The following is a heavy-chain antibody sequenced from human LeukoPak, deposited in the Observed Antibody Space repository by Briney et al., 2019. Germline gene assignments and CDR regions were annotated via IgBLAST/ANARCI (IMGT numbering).Heavy chain of an antibody. V-gene: IGHV3-21*01. D-gene: IGHD6-19*01. CDR3: ARYSSGWFLDS. CDR1: GFTFGTYS. CDR2: ISSDSSYI. J-gene: IGHJ4*02. Sequence: GGSLRLSCAASGFTFGTYSMKWVRQAPGKGLQWVSSISSDSSYIFYADSVRGRFTISRDNAKNSLFLQMNSLRAEDTAVYYCARYSSGWFLDSWGQGTLVTVSS.